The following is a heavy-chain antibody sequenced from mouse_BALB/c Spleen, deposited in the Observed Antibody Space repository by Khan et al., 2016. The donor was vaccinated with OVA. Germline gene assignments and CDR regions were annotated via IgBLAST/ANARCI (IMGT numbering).Heavy chain of an antibody. D-gene: IGHD1-3*01. Sequence: QVPLMPSGPGLVAPSQSLSITCTVSGFSLTCYGVHWVRQPPGKGLEWLGVIWAGGSTNYNSALMSRMSISKDNSKSQVFLKMNSRETDDTAMYYWARLEDIWGQGTTRTVSS. CDR2: IWAGGST. CDR1: GFSLTCYG. V-gene: IGHV2-9*02. J-gene: IGHJ2*01. CDR3: ARLEDI.